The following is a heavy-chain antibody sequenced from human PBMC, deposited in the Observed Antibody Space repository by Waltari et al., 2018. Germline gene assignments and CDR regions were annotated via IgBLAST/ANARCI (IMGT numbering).Heavy chain of an antibody. CDR2: ISYDGSNK. CDR3: ARDQGFFVVVASGYFDY. CDR1: GFTFSSYA. D-gene: IGHD2-15*01. V-gene: IGHV3-30-3*01. J-gene: IGHJ4*02. Sequence: QVQLVESGGGVVQPGRSLRLSCAASGFTFSSYAMHWVRQAPGKGLGWVSVISYDGSNKNYADAVNGRFTISMDNSKNTLYLQRNSLRAEDTAVYYCARDQGFFVVVASGYFDYWGQGTLVTVSS.